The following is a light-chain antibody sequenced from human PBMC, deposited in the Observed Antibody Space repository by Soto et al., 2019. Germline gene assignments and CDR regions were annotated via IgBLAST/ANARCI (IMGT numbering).Light chain of an antibody. CDR2: GAF. Sequence: EIVLTQSPGTLSLSPGERATLSCRASQSVTSNYVAWYQQKPGQAPRLLIYGAFSRATGIPDRISGSGSGTDFTLTISRLEPEDFAVYYCQQYGGSPQTFGQGTKVEMK. CDR1: QSVTSNY. J-gene: IGKJ1*01. CDR3: QQYGGSPQT. V-gene: IGKV3-20*01.